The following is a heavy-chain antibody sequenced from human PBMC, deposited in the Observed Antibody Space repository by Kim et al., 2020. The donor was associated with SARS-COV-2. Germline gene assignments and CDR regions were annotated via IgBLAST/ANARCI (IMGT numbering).Heavy chain of an antibody. J-gene: IGHJ6*02. Sequence: GGSLRLSCAASGFTFSSYAMSWVRQAPGKGLEWVSVIYSCGSSTYYADSVKGRFTISRDNSKNTLYLQINSLRAEDTAVYYCAKFSVGGYSGYDYETMVGAATKNLSNYYYYDGMDVWGQGNTVTVSS. CDR2: IYSCGSST. V-gene: IGHV3-23*03. CDR3: AKFSVGGYSGYDYETMVGAATKNLSNYYYYDGMDV. CDR1: GFTFSSYA. D-gene: IGHD5-12*01.